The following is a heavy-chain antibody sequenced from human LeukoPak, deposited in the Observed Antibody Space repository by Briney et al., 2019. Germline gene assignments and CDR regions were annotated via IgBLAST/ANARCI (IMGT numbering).Heavy chain of an antibody. CDR3: ARDRGAARPNDY. V-gene: IGHV3-7*03. D-gene: IGHD6-6*01. Sequence: GGSLRLSRAASGFTFSSYWMSWVRQAPGKGLEWVANIKQDGSAKYYVDSVKGRFTISRDNAKNSLYLQMNSLRTDDTGVYYCARDRGAARPNDYWGQGTLVAVSS. J-gene: IGHJ4*02. CDR2: IKQDGSAK. CDR1: GFTFSSYW.